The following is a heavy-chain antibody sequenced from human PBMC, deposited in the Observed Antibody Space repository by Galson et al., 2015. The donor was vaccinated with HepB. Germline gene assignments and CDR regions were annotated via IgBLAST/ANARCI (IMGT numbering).Heavy chain of an antibody. J-gene: IGHJ6*02. Sequence: SVKVSCKASGFTFTSSAMQWVRQARGQRLEWIGWIVVGSGNTNYAQKFQERVTITRDMSTSTAYMELSSLRSEDTAVYYCAADWHSGIAAADYYYGMDVWGQGTTVTVSS. CDR3: AADWHSGIAAADYYYGMDV. CDR1: GFTFTSSA. CDR2: IVVGSGNT. V-gene: IGHV1-58*02. D-gene: IGHD6-13*01.